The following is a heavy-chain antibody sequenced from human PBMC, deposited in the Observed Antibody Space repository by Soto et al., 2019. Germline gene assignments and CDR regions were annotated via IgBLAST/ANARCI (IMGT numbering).Heavy chain of an antibody. CDR3: ARTSGSYLYYFDY. CDR1: GYTFTSYA. V-gene: IGHV1-3*01. J-gene: IGHJ4*02. Sequence: ASVKVSCKASGYTFTSYAMHWVRQAPGQRLEWMGWINAGNGNTKYSQKFQGRVTITRDTSASTAYMELSSLKASDSAIYYCARTSGSYLYYFDYWGQGTVVTVSS. D-gene: IGHD1-26*01. CDR2: INAGNGNT.